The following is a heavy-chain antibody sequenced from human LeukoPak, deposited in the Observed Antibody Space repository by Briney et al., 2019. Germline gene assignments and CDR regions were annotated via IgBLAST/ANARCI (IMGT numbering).Heavy chain of an antibody. Sequence: SETLSLTCTVSSFSISRGYYWGWIRQPPGKGLEWIGSIYHRGDTYYNPSLKSRVTISLDTSKNQFSLKLDSVTAADTAVYYCAIARQDNLTGFDYWGQGTLVTVSS. V-gene: IGHV4-38-2*02. CDR3: AIARQDNLTGFDY. CDR2: IYHRGDT. CDR1: SFSISRGYY. J-gene: IGHJ4*02. D-gene: IGHD5-24*01.